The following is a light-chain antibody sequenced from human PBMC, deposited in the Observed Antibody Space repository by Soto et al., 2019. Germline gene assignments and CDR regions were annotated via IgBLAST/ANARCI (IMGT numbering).Light chain of an antibody. V-gene: IGKV3-15*01. CDR2: DAS. J-gene: IGKJ1*01. CDR1: QSVSRK. Sequence: EIVMTQSPATLSVSPGERATLSCRASQSVSRKVAWYQQKPGQAPRLLINDASTRATGISVRFSGSGSGTEFTLTISSLQSEDFAVYYCQQYNNWLWTFGQGTKVEIK. CDR3: QQYNNWLWT.